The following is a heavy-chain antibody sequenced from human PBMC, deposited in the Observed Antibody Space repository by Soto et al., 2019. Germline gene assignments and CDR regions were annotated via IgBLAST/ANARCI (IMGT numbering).Heavy chain of an antibody. CDR1: GFTFSDYY. CDR3: ARDFMDRASQPNDAFDI. J-gene: IGHJ3*02. D-gene: IGHD2-2*03. CDR2: ISSSGSTI. V-gene: IGHV3-11*01. Sequence: PGGSLRLSCAASGFTFSDYYMSWIRQAPGKGLEWVSYISSSGSTIYYADSVKGRFTISRDNAKNSLYLQMNSLRAEDTAVYYCARDFMDRASQPNDAFDIWGQGTRVTVSS.